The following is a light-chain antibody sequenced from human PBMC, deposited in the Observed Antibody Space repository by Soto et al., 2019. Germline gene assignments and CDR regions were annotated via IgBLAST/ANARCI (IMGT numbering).Light chain of an antibody. J-gene: IGKJ1*01. CDR2: GAS. V-gene: IGKV3-15*01. CDR3: QHYNKWPPWT. Sequence: EIVMTQSPATLSVSPGERATLSCRASQSVSINLAWYQQKPGQAPRLLIYGASTRATGIPARFSGSGSGTAFTLTISSLQSEDFAVYYCQHYNKWPPWTFGQGTKVEIK. CDR1: QSVSIN.